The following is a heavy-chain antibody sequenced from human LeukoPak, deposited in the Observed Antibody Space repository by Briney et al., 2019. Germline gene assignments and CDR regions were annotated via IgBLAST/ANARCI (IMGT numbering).Heavy chain of an antibody. J-gene: IGHJ4*02. CDR1: GGSISSGSYY. V-gene: IGHV4-61*10. D-gene: IGHD4-17*01. Sequence: SQTLSLTCTVSGGSISSGSYYWSWIRQPAGKGLEWIGYIYYSGSTNYNPSLKSRVTISVDTSKNQFSLKLSSVTAADTAVYYCAGGSTVTTLDYWGQGTLVTVSS. CDR3: AGGSTVTTLDY. CDR2: IYYSGST.